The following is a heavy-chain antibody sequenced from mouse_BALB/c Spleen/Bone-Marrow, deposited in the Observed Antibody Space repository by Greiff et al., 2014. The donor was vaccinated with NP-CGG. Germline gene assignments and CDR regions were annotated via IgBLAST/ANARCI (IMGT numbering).Heavy chain of an antibody. CDR3: ARWEYYAMDY. Sequence: EVQVEESGAELVKPGASVKLSCTASGFNIKDTYMHWVKQRPEQGLEWIGRIDPANGNTKYDPKFQGKATITADTSSNTAYLQLSSRTSEDTAVYYCARWEYYAMDYWGQGTSVTVSS. D-gene: IGHD4-1*01. V-gene: IGHV14-3*02. J-gene: IGHJ4*01. CDR1: GFNIKDTY. CDR2: IDPANGNT.